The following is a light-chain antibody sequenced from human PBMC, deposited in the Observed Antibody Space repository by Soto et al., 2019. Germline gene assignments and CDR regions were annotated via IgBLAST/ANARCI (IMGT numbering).Light chain of an antibody. J-gene: IGKJ1*01. CDR1: QSVSSNY. Sequence: ALTQSPGTLSSSPGERATLSCRASQSVSSNYLAWYQQKPGQAPRLLIYGASSRATGIPDRFSGSGSGTDFTLTIDRLESEDFAVYCCQQYGDLKWRCGQGTKVDIK. V-gene: IGKV3-20*01. CDR3: QQYGDLKWR. CDR2: GAS.